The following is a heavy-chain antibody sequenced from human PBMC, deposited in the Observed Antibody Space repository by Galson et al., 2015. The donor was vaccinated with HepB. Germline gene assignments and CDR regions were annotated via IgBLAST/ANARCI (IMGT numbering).Heavy chain of an antibody. CDR3: ARRALRGVGSPAENYFGY. Sequence: SLRLSCAASGFTFSSYAMHWVRQAPGKGLEWVAVISYDGSNKYYADSVKGRFTISRDNSKNTLYLQMNSLRAEDTAVYYCARRALRGVGSPAENYFGYWGQGTLVTVSS. CDR1: GFTFSSYA. V-gene: IGHV3-30*04. J-gene: IGHJ4*02. D-gene: IGHD1-26*01. CDR2: ISYDGSNK.